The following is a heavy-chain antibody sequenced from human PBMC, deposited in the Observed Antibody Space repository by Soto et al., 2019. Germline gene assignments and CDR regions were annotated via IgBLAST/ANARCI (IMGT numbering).Heavy chain of an antibody. CDR3: ARDVYMDV. CDR2: INAGNGNT. J-gene: IGHJ6*03. CDR1: GYTFTNYA. V-gene: IGHV1-3*01. Sequence: GASVKVSCKASGYTFTNYAIHWVRQAPGQRLEWMGWINAGNGNTRYSQKLQDRVTFTSDTSASTAYMELSSLRSEDTAVYYCARDVYMDVWGKGTTVTVSS.